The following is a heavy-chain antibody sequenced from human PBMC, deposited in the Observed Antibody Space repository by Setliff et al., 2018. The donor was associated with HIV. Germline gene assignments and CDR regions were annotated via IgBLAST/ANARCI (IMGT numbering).Heavy chain of an antibody. J-gene: IGHJ6*03. V-gene: IGHV4-34*01. D-gene: IGHD2-2*01. CDR3: ARVFRWYCSSTSCRTPYYYYYYMDV. CDR2: ISHSGSP. CDR1: DGSFSGYY. Sequence: SETLSLTCAVNDGSFSGYYWTWIRQPPGKGLEWIGEISHSGSPNYNPSLKSRVTMSRDTSKNQLSLSLSSVTAADTAVYYCARVFRWYCSSTSCRTPYYYYYYMDVWGKGTTVTVSS.